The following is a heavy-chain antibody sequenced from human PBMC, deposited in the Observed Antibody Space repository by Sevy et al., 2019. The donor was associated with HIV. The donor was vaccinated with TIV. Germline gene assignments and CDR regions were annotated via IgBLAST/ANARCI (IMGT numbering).Heavy chain of an antibody. Sequence: GGSLRLSCAASGFTFSSYWMSWVRQAPGKGLEWVANIKQDGSEKYYVDSVKGRFTISRDNAKNSLYLQMNSLRAEDTAVYYCARDRCSGVSCYYFDYWGQGTLVTVSS. V-gene: IGHV3-7*01. CDR1: GFTFSSYW. CDR2: IKQDGSEK. J-gene: IGHJ4*02. CDR3: ARDRCSGVSCYYFDY. D-gene: IGHD2-15*01.